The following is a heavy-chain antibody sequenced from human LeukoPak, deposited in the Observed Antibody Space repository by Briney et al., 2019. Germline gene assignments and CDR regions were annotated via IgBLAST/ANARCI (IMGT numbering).Heavy chain of an antibody. D-gene: IGHD5-18*01. V-gene: IGHV3-74*01. Sequence: QAGGSLRLSCAASGFTFSGYWMHWVRQAPGKGLVWVSRINSDGSSTSYADSVKGRFTISRGSAKNTLYLQMNSLRAEDTAVYYCVRDGYSYGFMLAFDIWGLGTRVTVSS. CDR3: VRDGYSYGFMLAFDI. J-gene: IGHJ3*02. CDR2: INSDGSST. CDR1: GFTFSGYW.